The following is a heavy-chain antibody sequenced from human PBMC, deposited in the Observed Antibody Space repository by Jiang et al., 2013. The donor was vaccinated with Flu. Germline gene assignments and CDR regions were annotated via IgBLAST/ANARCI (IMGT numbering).Heavy chain of an antibody. V-gene: IGHV1-69*04. CDR3: AKETIEMPTTELVFNYHGMDV. CDR1: EAPSAVML. J-gene: IGHJ6*04. D-gene: IGHD5-24*01. CDR2: IIPTLDVG. Sequence: SVKVSCEASEAPSAVMLSVGARAPGQGLEWMGRIIPTLDVGNYAQNFQDRVTITADKSTGAGYMEVSSLRHEDTATYYCAKETIEMPTTELVFNYHGMDVWGKGTMVTVSS.